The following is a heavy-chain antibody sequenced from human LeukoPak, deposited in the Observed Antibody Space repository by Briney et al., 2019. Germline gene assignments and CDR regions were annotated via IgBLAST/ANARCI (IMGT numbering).Heavy chain of an antibody. V-gene: IGHV3-74*01. Sequence: PGGSLRLSCEASKFTFSNSWMHWVRQAPGKGLVWVSRINSDGSSTTYADFVKGRFTISRDNSKNTLYLQMNSLRAEDTAVYYCAKAGYCSSTSCYYYYYMDVWGKGTTVTVSS. CDR1: KFTFSNSW. CDR2: INSDGSST. CDR3: AKAGYCSSTSCYYYYYMDV. D-gene: IGHD2-2*01. J-gene: IGHJ6*03.